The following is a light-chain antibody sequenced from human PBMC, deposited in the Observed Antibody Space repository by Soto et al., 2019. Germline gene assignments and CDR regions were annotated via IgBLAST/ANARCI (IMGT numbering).Light chain of an antibody. CDR2: DAS. Sequence: ETVLSQSPGTLSLSPGERATLSCRASQSVSSYLAWYQQKPGQAPRLLIYDASNRATGIPARFSGSGSGTDFTLTISSLEPEDFALYYCQQRSNWPPFTFGPGTKVDIK. CDR1: QSVSSY. V-gene: IGKV3-11*01. CDR3: QQRSNWPPFT. J-gene: IGKJ3*01.